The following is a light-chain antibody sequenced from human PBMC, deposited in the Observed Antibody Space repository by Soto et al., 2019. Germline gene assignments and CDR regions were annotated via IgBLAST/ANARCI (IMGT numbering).Light chain of an antibody. V-gene: IGLV2-23*01. CDR1: NSDVGSYNL. Sequence: QSALTQPASVSGSPGQSITISCTGTNSDVGSYNLVSWYQQHPGKAPKLMIFEGSKRPSGVSNRFSGSKSDSSASLTISGLQPEDEAHYYCCSYASTTHTIFGGGTKVTVL. CDR3: CSYASTTHTI. J-gene: IGLJ2*01. CDR2: EGS.